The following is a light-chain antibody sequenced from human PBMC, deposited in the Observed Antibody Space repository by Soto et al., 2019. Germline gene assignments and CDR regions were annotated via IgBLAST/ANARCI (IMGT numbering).Light chain of an antibody. CDR1: QTISSW. CDR3: QHYNSYSEA. Sequence: DIDMTHSLSTRSRSVDDNVTIASRASQTISSWLAWYQQKPGKAPKLLIYTASTLKSGVPSRFSGSGSGTEFTLTISSLQPDDFATYYCQHYNSYSEAFGQGTKVDIK. CDR2: TAS. J-gene: IGKJ1*01. V-gene: IGKV1-5*03.